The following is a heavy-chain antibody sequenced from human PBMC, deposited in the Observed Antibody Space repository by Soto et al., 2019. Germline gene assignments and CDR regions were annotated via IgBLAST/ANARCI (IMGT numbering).Heavy chain of an antibody. CDR1: GFTFSNYA. CDR3: EKDQGSSWYEIDY. CDR2: ISGSGGST. J-gene: IGHJ4*02. Sequence: GGSLRLSCAASGFTFSNYAVTWVGQAPGKGLEWVSTISGSGGSTYYADSVKGRFTISRDNSKNTLYLQMNSLRVEDTAVYYCEKDQGSSWYEIDYWGQGTLVTVSS. V-gene: IGHV3-23*01. D-gene: IGHD6-13*01.